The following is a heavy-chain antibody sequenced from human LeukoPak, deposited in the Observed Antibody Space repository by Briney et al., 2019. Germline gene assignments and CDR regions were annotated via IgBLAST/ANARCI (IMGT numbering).Heavy chain of an antibody. Sequence: GGSLRLSCAASGFTVSSNYMSWVRQAPGKGLEWVSVIYSGGSTYYADSVKGRFTVSRDNSKNTLYLQMNSLRAEDTAVYYCARVGNYYGSGSLDYWGQGTLVTVSS. CDR2: IYSGGST. V-gene: IGHV3-66*01. CDR3: ARVGNYYGSGSLDY. CDR1: GFTVSSNY. J-gene: IGHJ4*02. D-gene: IGHD3-10*01.